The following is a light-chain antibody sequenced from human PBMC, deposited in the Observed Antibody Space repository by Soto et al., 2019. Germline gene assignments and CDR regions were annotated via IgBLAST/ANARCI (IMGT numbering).Light chain of an antibody. CDR3: QQRSNCWT. CDR2: DAS. J-gene: IGKJ1*01. CDR1: QSVSTF. V-gene: IGKV3-11*01. Sequence: EIVLTQSPATLSLSPGERAALSYRASQSVSTFLAWCQHKPGQAPRLLIYDASNRATGIPARFSSSASRADFTTTISSLEPEDVAVYYCQQRSNCWTFGQGTKVEI.